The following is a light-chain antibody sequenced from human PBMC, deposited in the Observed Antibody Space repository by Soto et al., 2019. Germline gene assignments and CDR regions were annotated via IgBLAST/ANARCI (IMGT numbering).Light chain of an antibody. CDR1: QSISSF. J-gene: IGKJ1*01. Sequence: DIQMTQSPPSLSASVGDRVTITCRASQSISSFLNWYQQKPGKAPNLLIYASSRLQSGVPSRFRGSGSGTDFTLTISSLQHEDFATYYCQQSLTIPRTFGQGTKVDIK. CDR2: ASS. CDR3: QQSLTIPRT. V-gene: IGKV1-39*01.